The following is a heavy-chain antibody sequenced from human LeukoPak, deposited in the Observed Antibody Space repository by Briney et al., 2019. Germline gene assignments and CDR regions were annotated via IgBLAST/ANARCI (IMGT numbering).Heavy chain of an antibody. J-gene: IGHJ3*02. CDR1: GGSISSSSYY. V-gene: IGHV4-39*01. Sequence: PSETLSLTCTVSGGSISSSSYYWGWIHQPPGKGLEWIGSIYYSGSTYYNPSLKSRVTISVDTTKNQFSLKLSSVTAADTAVYYCARRVGSLVRGAFDIWGQGTMVTVSS. D-gene: IGHD2-15*01. CDR3: ARRVGSLVRGAFDI. CDR2: IYYSGST.